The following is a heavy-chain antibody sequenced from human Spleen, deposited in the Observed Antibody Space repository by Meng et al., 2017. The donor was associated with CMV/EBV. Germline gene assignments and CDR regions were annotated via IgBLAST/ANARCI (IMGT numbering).Heavy chain of an antibody. Sequence: GESLKISCAASGFTFSSYAMSWVRQAPGKGLEWVSAISSSGSTIYYADSVKGRFTISRDNAKNSLYLQMNSLRAEDTAVYYCARDSQVAKNDYWGQGTLVTVSS. CDR3: ARDSQVAKNDY. D-gene: IGHD2-15*01. V-gene: IGHV3-48*03. CDR1: GFTFSSYA. CDR2: ISSSGSTI. J-gene: IGHJ4*02.